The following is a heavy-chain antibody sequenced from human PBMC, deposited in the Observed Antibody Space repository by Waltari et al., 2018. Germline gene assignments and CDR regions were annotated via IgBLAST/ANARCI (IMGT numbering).Heavy chain of an antibody. CDR1: GFTFGDYA. CDR2: IRSKAYGGTT. V-gene: IGHV3-49*03. CDR3: TRGAVTTFYYYGMDV. J-gene: IGHJ6*02. D-gene: IGHD4-17*01. Sequence: EVQLVESGGGLVQPGRSLRLSCTASGFTFGDYAMSWFRQAPGKGLEWVGFIRSKAYGGTTEYAASVKGRFTISRDDSKSIAYLQMNSLKTEDTAVYYCTRGAVTTFYYYGMDVWGQGTTVTVSS.